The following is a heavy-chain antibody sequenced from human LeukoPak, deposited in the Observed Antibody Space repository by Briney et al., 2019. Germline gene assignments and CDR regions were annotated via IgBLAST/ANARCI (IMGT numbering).Heavy chain of an antibody. Sequence: PGGSLRLSCAASGFTFSSYAMHWVRQAPGKGLEWVAVISYDGSNKYYADSVKGRFTISRDNFKNTLYLQMNSLRAEDTAVYYCARVPIAAANPYYFDYWGQGTLVTVSS. J-gene: IGHJ4*02. V-gene: IGHV3-30-3*01. D-gene: IGHD6-13*01. CDR2: ISYDGSNK. CDR1: GFTFSSYA. CDR3: ARVPIAAANPYYFDY.